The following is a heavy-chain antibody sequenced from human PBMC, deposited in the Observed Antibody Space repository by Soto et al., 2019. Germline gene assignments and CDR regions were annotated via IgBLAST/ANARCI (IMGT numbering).Heavy chain of an antibody. V-gene: IGHV2-5*02. J-gene: IGHJ5*02. CDR1: GFSLSTTGMN. CDR2: ISWDADK. CDR3: AHRNILYWEPPPFDP. D-gene: IGHD2-8*02. Sequence: SGPTLVNPTQTLTLTCSFSGFSLSTTGMNVGWIRQPPGKALEWLALISWDADKRYSPSLKSRLTITKDTSKNQVVLTMTNMDPVDTGTYYCAHRNILYWEPPPFDPWGQGTLVTVSS.